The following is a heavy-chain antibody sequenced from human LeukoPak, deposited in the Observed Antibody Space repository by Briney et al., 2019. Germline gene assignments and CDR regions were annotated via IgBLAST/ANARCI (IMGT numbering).Heavy chain of an antibody. J-gene: IGHJ6*03. D-gene: IGHD3-3*01. CDR2: INHSGST. V-gene: IGHV4-34*01. CDR3: ARGLKLWSGYPLGLHYYYYMDV. Sequence: PSETLSLTCAVYGGSFSGYYWSWIRQPPGKGLEWIGEINHSGSTNYNPSLKSRVTISVDTSKNQFSLKLSSVTAADTAVYYCARGLKLWSGYPLGLHYYYYMDVWGKGTTVTISS. CDR1: GGSFSGYY.